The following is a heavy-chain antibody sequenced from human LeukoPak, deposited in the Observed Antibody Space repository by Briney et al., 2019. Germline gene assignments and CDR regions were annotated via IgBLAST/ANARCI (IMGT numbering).Heavy chain of an antibody. CDR1: GYTFSTYD. J-gene: IGHJ5*02. D-gene: IGHD3-9*01. V-gene: IGHV1-8*01. CDR2: MNPKSGNT. CDR3: ARGRELRYFDWLSGVWFDP. Sequence: SVKVSCKAAGYTFSTYDISWVRQATGQGLEWMGWMNPKSGNTLYAQKFQGRVTMTRNTSISTAYMELSSVRSEDTAVYYCARGRELRYFDWLSGVWFDPWGQGTLVTVSS.